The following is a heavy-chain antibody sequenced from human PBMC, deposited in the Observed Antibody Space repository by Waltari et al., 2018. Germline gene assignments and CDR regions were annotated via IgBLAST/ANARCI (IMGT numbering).Heavy chain of an antibody. D-gene: IGHD3-16*02. CDR1: GYTFTGDY. J-gene: IGHJ5*02. V-gene: IGHV1-2*06. CDR3: ARSFQLYVNWFDP. CDR2: SNPNRGGT. Sequence: QVQLVQSGAEVKKPGASVKVSCKASGYTFTGDYMHWGRQAPGQGLEWMGRSNPNRGGTNYAQELHGRVTMTRDTSISTAYMELSRLRSDDTAVYYCARSFQLYVNWFDPWGQGTLVTVSS.